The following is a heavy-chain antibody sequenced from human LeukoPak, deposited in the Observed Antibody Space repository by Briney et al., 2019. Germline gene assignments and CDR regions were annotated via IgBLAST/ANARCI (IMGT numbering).Heavy chain of an antibody. D-gene: IGHD3-10*01. V-gene: IGHV4-39*01. CDR2: VYYSGST. Sequence: SETLSLTCTVSSGSIGSSSNYWGWIRQAPGKGLEWIGNVYYSGSTFYNPSLKSRVTISVDTSKNQFSLKLSSVTAADTAVYYCARGLKMVRGVTKTNWFDPWGQGTLVTVSS. CDR1: SGSIGSSSNY. CDR3: ARGLKMVRGVTKTNWFDP. J-gene: IGHJ5*02.